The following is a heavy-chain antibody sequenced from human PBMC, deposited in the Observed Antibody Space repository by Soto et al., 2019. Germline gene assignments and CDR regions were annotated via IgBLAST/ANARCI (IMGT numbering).Heavy chain of an antibody. Sequence: EVQLLESGGGLVQPGGSLRLSCVASGCNFRGYYMAWVRQAPGKGPEWVSGTSPASDNTKSADSVKGRFTISRDNSKNTLFLQMDSLRAEATAVYYCAKDLQWYGMDVWGQGTTVTVSS. D-gene: IGHD2-8*01. CDR2: TSPASDNT. V-gene: IGHV3-23*01. CDR1: GCNFRGYY. J-gene: IGHJ6*02. CDR3: AKDLQWYGMDV.